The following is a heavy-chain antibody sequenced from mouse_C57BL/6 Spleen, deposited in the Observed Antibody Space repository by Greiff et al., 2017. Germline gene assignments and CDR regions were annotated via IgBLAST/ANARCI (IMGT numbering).Heavy chain of an antibody. CDR3: ARRGYGSSYEGH. CDR2: IYPRSGNT. J-gene: IGHJ2*01. Sequence: VQLVESGAELARPGASVKLSCKASGYTFTSYGISWVKQRTGQGLEWIGEIYPRSGNTYYNEKFKGKATLTADKSSSTAYMELRSLTSEDSAVYFCARRGYGSSYEGHWGQGTTLTVSS. D-gene: IGHD1-1*01. CDR1: GYTFTSYG. V-gene: IGHV1-81*01.